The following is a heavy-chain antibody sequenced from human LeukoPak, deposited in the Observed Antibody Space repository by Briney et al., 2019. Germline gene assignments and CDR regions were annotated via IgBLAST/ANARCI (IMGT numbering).Heavy chain of an antibody. V-gene: IGHV4-34*01. CDR2: INHSGST. CDR1: GGSFSGYY. J-gene: IGHJ4*02. D-gene: IGHD1-26*01. CDR3: ARVGSGSYLGIDY. Sequence: SETLSLTCAVYGGSFSGYYWSWIRQPPGKGLEWIGEINHSGSTNYNPSLKSRVTISVDTSKNQFSLKLSSVTAADTAVYYCARVGSGSYLGIDYWGQGTLVTVSS.